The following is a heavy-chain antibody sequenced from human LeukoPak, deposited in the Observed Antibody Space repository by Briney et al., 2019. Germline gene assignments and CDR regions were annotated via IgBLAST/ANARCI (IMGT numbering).Heavy chain of an antibody. V-gene: IGHV4-61*02. Sequence: PSQTLSLTCTVSGGSISSGSYYWSWIRQPAGKGLEWIGRIYTSGSTNYNPSLKSRVTISVDTSKNQFSLKLSSATAADTAVYYCARDQVVVVPAARHYYYYMDVWGKGTTVTVSS. CDR1: GGSISSGSYY. J-gene: IGHJ6*03. D-gene: IGHD2-2*01. CDR3: ARDQVVVVPAARHYYYYMDV. CDR2: IYTSGST.